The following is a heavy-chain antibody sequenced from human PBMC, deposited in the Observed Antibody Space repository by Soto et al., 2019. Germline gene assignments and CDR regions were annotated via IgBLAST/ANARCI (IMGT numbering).Heavy chain of an antibody. CDR3: ARGREAAGTDSVQYYGMDV. CDR2: ISSSSSYI. Sequence: EVQLVESGGGLVKPGGSLRLSCAASGFTFSSYSMNWVRQAPGKGLEWVSSISSSSSYIYYADSVKGRFTISRDNAKNSLYLQMNSLRAEDTAVYYCARGREAAGTDSVQYYGMDVWGQGTTVTVSS. V-gene: IGHV3-21*01. J-gene: IGHJ6*02. CDR1: GFTFSSYS. D-gene: IGHD6-13*01.